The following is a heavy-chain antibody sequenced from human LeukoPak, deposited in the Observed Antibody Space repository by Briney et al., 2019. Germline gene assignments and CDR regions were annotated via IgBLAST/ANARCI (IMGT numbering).Heavy chain of an antibody. V-gene: IGHV1-2*02. Sequence: ASVKVSCKVSGYTLTELFMHWVRQAPGQGLEWMGWINPNSGGTNYAQKFQGRVTMTRDTSSSTAFLELSRLTSDDTAVYYCARVPMIATTQEDYWGQGTLVTVSS. D-gene: IGHD2-21*01. J-gene: IGHJ4*02. CDR3: ARVPMIATTQEDY. CDR1: GYTLTELF. CDR2: INPNSGGT.